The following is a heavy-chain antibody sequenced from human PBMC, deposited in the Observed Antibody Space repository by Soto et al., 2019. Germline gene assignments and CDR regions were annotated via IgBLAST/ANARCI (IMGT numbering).Heavy chain of an antibody. CDR3: ATPPGGGGY. Sequence: EVQLVESGGGLIQPGGSLRLSCAVSGFTVSNNYMSWVRQAPGKGLEGVSVIYSGGYTAYGDSVKGRFTISRDNSKTPQYLQMNSRRAAASAVYSGATPPGGGGYWGQGTLVTVSS. CDR1: GFTVSNNY. D-gene: IGHD3-10*01. J-gene: IGHJ4*02. CDR2: IYSGGYT. V-gene: IGHV3-53*01.